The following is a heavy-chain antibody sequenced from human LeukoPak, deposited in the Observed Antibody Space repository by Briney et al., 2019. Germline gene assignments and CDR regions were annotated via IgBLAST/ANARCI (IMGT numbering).Heavy chain of an antibody. CDR3: ARASLYSSSWSPYYYYGMDV. CDR2: TYYRSKWYN. Sequence: SQTLSLTCAISGDSVSSNSAAWNWIRQSPSRGLEWLGRTYYRSKWYNDYAVSVKSRITINPDTSKNQFSLQLNSVTPEDTAVYYCARASLYSSSWSPYYYYGMDVWGQGTTVTVSS. D-gene: IGHD6-13*01. CDR1: GDSVSSNSAA. J-gene: IGHJ6*02. V-gene: IGHV6-1*01.